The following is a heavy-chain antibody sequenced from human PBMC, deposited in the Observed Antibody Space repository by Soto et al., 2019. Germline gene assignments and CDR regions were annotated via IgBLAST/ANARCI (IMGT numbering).Heavy chain of an antibody. CDR1: GYRFTTYW. V-gene: IGHV5-51*01. CDR3: ATGGYCSSTSCYNFFDY. CDR2: IYPGDSDT. D-gene: IGHD2-2*02. Sequence: PGESLKISCKGSGYRFTTYWIGWVRQMPGKGLEWMGLIYPGDSDTRYSPSFQGQVTISADNSISTACLQWSSLKVSDTAMYYCATGGYCSSTSCYNFFDYWGQGTLVTVSS. J-gene: IGHJ4*02.